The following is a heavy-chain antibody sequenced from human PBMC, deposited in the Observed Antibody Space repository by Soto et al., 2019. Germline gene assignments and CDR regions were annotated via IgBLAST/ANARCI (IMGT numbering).Heavy chain of an antibody. D-gene: IGHD2-2*01. Sequence: ASVKVSCKASGYTFTNYGINWVRQAPGQGLEWMGWISAYNGNTDYAQKFQDRVTMTTDTSTRTAYMELRSLRSDDTAVYYCASVRYCSSTSCSNRDYYYYGMDVWCQWTTVTVS. J-gene: IGHJ6*02. V-gene: IGHV1-18*01. CDR2: ISAYNGNT. CDR3: ASVRYCSSTSCSNRDYYYYGMDV. CDR1: GYTFTNYG.